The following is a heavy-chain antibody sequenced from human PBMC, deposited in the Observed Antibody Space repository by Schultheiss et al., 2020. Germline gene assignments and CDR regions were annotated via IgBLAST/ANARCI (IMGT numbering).Heavy chain of an antibody. V-gene: IGHV3-9*01. Sequence: SLRLSCAASGFTFDDYAMHWVRQAPGKGLEWVSGISWNSGSIGYADSVKGRFTISRDNAKNSLYLQMNSLRAEDTAVYYCARVPTPFATEFDYWGQGTLVTVYS. CDR1: GFTFDDYA. J-gene: IGHJ4*02. CDR2: ISWNSGSI. D-gene: IGHD2-15*01. CDR3: ARVPTPFATEFDY.